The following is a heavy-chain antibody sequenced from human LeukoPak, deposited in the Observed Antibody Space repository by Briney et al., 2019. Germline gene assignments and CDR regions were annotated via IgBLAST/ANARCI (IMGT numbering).Heavy chain of an antibody. J-gene: IGHJ4*02. V-gene: IGHV3-30*02. CDR3: GRTYFDFWSSYYPVDD. Sequence: GGSLRLSCAASGFTFSSFSMNWVRQAPGQGLEWVAFIRYDGRTDYYADSVKGRFTISRDNSKFMVYLQMNSLRAEDTAMYYCGRTYFDFWSSYYPVDDWGQGTLVAVSS. CDR2: IRYDGRTD. D-gene: IGHD3-3*01. CDR1: GFTFSSFS.